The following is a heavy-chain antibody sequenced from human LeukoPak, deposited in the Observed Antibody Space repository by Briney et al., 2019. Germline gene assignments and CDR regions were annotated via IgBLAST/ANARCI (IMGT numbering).Heavy chain of an antibody. CDR3: ASHRDGYTTDY. D-gene: IGHD5-24*01. J-gene: IGHJ4*02. CDR1: GFTVSSNY. Sequence: PGGSLRLSCAASGFTVSSNYMSWVRQAPGKGLEWVSVIYSGGNTYYADSVKGRFTISRDNSKNTLYLQMNSLRAEDTAVYYCASHRDGYTTDYWGQGTLVTVSS. V-gene: IGHV3-66*04. CDR2: IYSGGNT.